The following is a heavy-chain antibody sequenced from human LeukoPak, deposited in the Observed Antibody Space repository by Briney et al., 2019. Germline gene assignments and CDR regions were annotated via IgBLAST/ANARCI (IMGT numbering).Heavy chain of an antibody. V-gene: IGHV3-23*01. D-gene: IGHD3-16*02. CDR1: GFIFSSYA. Sequence: GGSLRLSCVASGFIFSSYAMSWVRQAPGKGLEWVSGIRGSGDSTYYADSVKGRFTISRDNSKNTLYLQMNSLRAEDTAVYYCAKGLIMITFGGVIVDAFDIWGQGTMVTVSS. CDR3: AKGLIMITFGGVIVDAFDI. J-gene: IGHJ3*02. CDR2: IRGSGDST.